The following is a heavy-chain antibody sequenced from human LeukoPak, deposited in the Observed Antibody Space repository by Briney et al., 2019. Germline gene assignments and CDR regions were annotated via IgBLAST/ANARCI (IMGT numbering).Heavy chain of an antibody. V-gene: IGHV3-74*01. J-gene: IGHJ4*02. CDR1: AFTFSSYW. CDR2: INSDGSST. D-gene: IGHD6-19*01. CDR3: ARDGSSGWYGGRYFDY. Sequence: GGSLRLSCAASAFTFSSYWMHWVRQAPGKGLVCVSRINSDGSSTSYADSVKGRFTISRDNAKNTLYLQMNSLRAEDTAVYYCARDGSSGWYGGRYFDYWGQGTQVTVSS.